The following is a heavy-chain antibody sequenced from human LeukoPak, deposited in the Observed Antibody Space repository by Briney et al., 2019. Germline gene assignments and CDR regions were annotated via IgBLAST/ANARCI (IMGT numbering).Heavy chain of an antibody. CDR2: ISGSGGST. Sequence: GGSLRLSCAASGFTFSSYAMSWVRQAPGKGLEWVSAISGSGGSTYYADSVEGRFTISRDNSKNTLYLQMNSLRAEDTAVYYCAKADTAMVNYFDYWGQGTLVTVSS. CDR1: GFTFSSYA. V-gene: IGHV3-23*01. D-gene: IGHD5-18*01. CDR3: AKADTAMVNYFDY. J-gene: IGHJ4*02.